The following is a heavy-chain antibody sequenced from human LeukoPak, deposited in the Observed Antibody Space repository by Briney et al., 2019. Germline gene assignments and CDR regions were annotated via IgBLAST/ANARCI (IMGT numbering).Heavy chain of an antibody. Sequence: SETLSLTCAVYGGSFSGYYWSWIRQPPGKGLEWIGEINHSGSTNYNPSLKSRVTMSVDTSKNQFSLKLSSVTAADTAVYYCARGRKDIVVVPAAIFNYWGRGTLVTVSS. D-gene: IGHD2-2*01. CDR3: ARGRKDIVVVPAAIFNY. V-gene: IGHV4-34*01. J-gene: IGHJ4*02. CDR2: INHSGST. CDR1: GGSFSGYY.